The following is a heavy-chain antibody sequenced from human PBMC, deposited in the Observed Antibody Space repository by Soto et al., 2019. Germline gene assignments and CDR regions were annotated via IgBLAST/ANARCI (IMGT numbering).Heavy chain of an antibody. D-gene: IGHD3-16*02. V-gene: IGHV2-5*02. CDR3: AHVTITYGGAIGDEAFDI. CDR2: IYWDNDK. Sequence: QITLKESGPTLVQPTQTLTLTCDFSGFSLTTKGVGVGWIRQPPGEALAWVAVIYWDNDKRYSPSLQSRLTINKDTSKNQVVLSMINMDPVDTATYFCAHVTITYGGAIGDEAFDIWGQGTMVIVSS. CDR1: GFSLTTKGVG. J-gene: IGHJ3*02.